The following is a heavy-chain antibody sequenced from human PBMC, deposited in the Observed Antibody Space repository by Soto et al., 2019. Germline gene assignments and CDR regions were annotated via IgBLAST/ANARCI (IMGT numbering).Heavy chain of an antibody. CDR2: ISYEGSHT. CDR3: AKEVHCGGGSCSWSEGFDY. Sequence: QVQLVESGGGVVQPGRSLRLSCTASGFIFSSYGMHWLRQAPGKGLEWVAVISYEGSHTYYADSVKGRFTITRDNSKNTLYLQMNSLRPEDTAVYYCAKEVHCGGGSCSWSEGFDYWGQGTLLTVSS. J-gene: IGHJ4*02. V-gene: IGHV3-30*18. CDR1: GFIFSSYG. D-gene: IGHD2-15*01.